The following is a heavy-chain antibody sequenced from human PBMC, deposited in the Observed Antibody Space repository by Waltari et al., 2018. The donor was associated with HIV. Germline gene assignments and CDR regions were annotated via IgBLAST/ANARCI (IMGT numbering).Heavy chain of an antibody. CDR2: INPSGGST. D-gene: IGHD2-21*02. J-gene: IGHJ4*02. CDR3: ARGGIVVVTPLYYFDY. CDR1: GYTFTSYY. Sequence: QVQLVQSGAEVKKPGASVKVSCKASGYTFTSYYMTWVRQAPGQGLEWMGIINPSGGSTSYAQKFQGRVTMTRDTSTSTVYMELSSLRSEDTAVFYCARGGIVVVTPLYYFDYWGQGTLVTVSS. V-gene: IGHV1-46*03.